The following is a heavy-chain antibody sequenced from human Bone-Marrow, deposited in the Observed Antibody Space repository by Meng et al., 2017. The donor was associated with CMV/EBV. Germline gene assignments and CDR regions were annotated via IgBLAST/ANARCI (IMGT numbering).Heavy chain of an antibody. J-gene: IGHJ5*02. CDR2: NNHGVST. V-gene: IGHV4-34*01. CDR1: GGSLSGYF. D-gene: IGHD3-22*01. Sequence: SETLSLTCTVYGGSLSGYFWTWIRQPPGKGLEWIGENNHGVSTNYNPSLKSPVTISLDTSKNQLSLKLTSVTAADTAVYYCARGNSDTSGYYGFKAWGQGTLITVSS. CDR3: ARGNSDTSGYYGFKA.